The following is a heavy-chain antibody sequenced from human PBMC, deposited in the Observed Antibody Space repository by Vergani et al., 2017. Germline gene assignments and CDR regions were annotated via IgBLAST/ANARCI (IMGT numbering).Heavy chain of an antibody. D-gene: IGHD6-13*01. CDR1: GFTFSSYA. CDR3: TTGLHDENKEQQLVCSY. V-gene: IGHV3-30-3*01. Sequence: VQLLESGGGLVQPGGSLRLSCAASGFTFSSYAMHWVRQAPGKGLEWVAVISYDGSNKYYADSVKGRFTISRDNAKNSLYLQMNSLRAEDTAVYYCTTGLHDENKEQQLVCSYWGQGTLVTVSS. CDR2: ISYDGSNK. J-gene: IGHJ4*02.